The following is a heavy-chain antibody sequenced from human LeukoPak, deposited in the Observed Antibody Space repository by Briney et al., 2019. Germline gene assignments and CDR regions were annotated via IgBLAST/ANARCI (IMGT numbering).Heavy chain of an antibody. V-gene: IGHV3-23*01. CDR2: ISGSGGST. D-gene: IGHD2-21*02. Sequence: GGSLRLSCAASGFTFSSYAMSWVRQAPGKGLEWVSAISGSGGSTYYADSVKGRFTISRDNSKNTLFLQMNSLRAEDTAVYYCAREVSVPSGGACGGACYWARPFDYWGQGTLVSVSS. CDR3: AREVSVPSGGACGGACYWARPFDY. J-gene: IGHJ4*02. CDR1: GFTFSSYA.